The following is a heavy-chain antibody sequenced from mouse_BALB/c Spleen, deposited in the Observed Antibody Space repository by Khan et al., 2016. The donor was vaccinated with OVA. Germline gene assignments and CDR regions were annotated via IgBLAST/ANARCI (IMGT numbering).Heavy chain of an antibody. J-gene: IGHJ2*01. CDR2: IWAGGST. CDR1: GFSLTSYG. CDR3: ARRGDI. D-gene: IGHD1-3*01. V-gene: IGHV2-9*02. Sequence: QVQLKQSGPGLVAPSQSLSITCTVSGFSLTSYGVHWVRQPPGKGLEWLGVIWAGGSTNYNSALMSRLSISNDNSKSQAFLKLHSLQTDDTAMYYCARRGDIWGQGTTLTVSA.